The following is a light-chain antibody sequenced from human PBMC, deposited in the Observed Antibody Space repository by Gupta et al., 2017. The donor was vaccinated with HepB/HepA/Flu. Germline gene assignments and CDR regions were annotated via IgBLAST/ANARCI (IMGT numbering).Light chain of an antibody. CDR3: QQSYSSLWT. J-gene: IGKJ1*01. Sequence: DIQMTQSPSSLSASVGDRVIITCRASQNIKRYLNWYQQKPGKAPKVLIYAASSLQSGVPSRFSGSGSGTDFTLIISSLQPEDFATYYCQQSYSSLWTFGQGTKVETK. V-gene: IGKV1-39*01. CDR2: AAS. CDR1: QNIKRY.